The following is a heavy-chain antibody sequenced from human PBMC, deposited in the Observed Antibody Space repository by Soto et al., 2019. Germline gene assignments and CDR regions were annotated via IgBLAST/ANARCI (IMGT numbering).Heavy chain of an antibody. V-gene: IGHV3-33*01. CDR2: IWYDGSNK. D-gene: IGHD3-3*01. CDR1: GFTFSSYG. Sequence: LRLSCAASGFTFSSYGMHWVRQAPGKGLEWVAVIWYDGSNKYYADSVKGRFTISRDNSKNTLYLQMNSLRAEDTAVYYCAREGGYDFWSAYDFDYWGQGTLVTVSS. J-gene: IGHJ4*02. CDR3: AREGGYDFWSAYDFDY.